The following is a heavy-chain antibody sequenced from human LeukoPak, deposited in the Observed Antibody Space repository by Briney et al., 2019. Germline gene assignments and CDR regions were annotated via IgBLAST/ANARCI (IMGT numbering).Heavy chain of an antibody. J-gene: IGHJ4*02. V-gene: IGHV4-59*01. CDR3: ASRKLGNDY. CDR2: IYYTGT. Sequence: SETLSLTCAIYSESFSGYFWSWIRQPPGKGLEWIGYIYYTGTSYNPSLKSRVTISADTSKNQFSLKLISVTAADTAVYYCASRKLGNDYWGQGTLVTVSS. D-gene: IGHD7-27*01. CDR1: SESFSGYF.